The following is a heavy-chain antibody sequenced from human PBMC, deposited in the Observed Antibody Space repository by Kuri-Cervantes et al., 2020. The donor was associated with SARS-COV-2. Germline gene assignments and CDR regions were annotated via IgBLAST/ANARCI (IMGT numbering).Heavy chain of an antibody. Sequence: LRLSCTVSGDSISGDNYYWGWIRQPPGKGLEYIGYIYYSGSTYYNPSLKSRVTMSVDTSKNQFSLKLSSVTAADTAVYYCARPGGFLDVWGKGTTVTVSS. CDR2: IYYSGST. CDR3: ARPGGFLDV. J-gene: IGHJ6*04. V-gene: IGHV4-30-4*08. D-gene: IGHD4-23*01. CDR1: GDSISGDNYY.